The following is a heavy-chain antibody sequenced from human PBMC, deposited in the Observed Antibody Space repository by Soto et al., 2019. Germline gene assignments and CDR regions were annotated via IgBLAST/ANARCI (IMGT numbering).Heavy chain of an antibody. V-gene: IGHV1-8*01. Sequence: QVQLVQSGAEVKKPGASVKVSCKASGYTFTSYDINWVRQATGQGLEWMGWMNPNSGNTGYAQKFQGRVTMTRNTSISTAYMELRSLRSEDTAVYYCARIRGYSGSDLSYGMDVWGQGTTVTVSS. CDR3: ARIRGYSGSDLSYGMDV. D-gene: IGHD5-12*01. J-gene: IGHJ6*01. CDR1: GYTFTSYD. CDR2: MNPNSGNT.